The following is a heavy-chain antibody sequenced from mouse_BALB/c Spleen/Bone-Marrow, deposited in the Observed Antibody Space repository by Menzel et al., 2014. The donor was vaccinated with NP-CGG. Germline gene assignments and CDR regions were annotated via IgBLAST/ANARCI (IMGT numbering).Heavy chain of an antibody. CDR1: GYTFTSHY. CDR3: TRLSLLRGYFDY. J-gene: IGHJ2*01. D-gene: IGHD1-2*01. V-gene: IGHV1S81*02. Sequence: QVQLQQSGAELVKPGTSVKLSCKAPGYTFTSHYIYWVKQRPGQGLKWIGEINPNNGGTNFNEKFKSKATLTVDKSSSTAYMQLSSLTSKDSAVYYCTRLSLLRGYFDYWGQGTTLTVSS. CDR2: INPNNGGT.